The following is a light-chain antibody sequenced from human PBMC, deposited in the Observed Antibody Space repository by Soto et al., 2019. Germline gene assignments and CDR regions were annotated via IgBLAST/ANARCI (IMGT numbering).Light chain of an antibody. V-gene: IGKV3-20*01. CDR3: QQYGSSTWT. Sequence: IGLTQCAGTLSLSPGERATLSCRASQCFXSSYLAWYSQKPGQAPRLLXYRASSMATGSPDRFSGSGSETDFTLTISRLDPEYFAVYYYQQYGSSTWTFGQGAKVDIK. CDR2: RAS. CDR1: QCFXSSY. J-gene: IGKJ1*01.